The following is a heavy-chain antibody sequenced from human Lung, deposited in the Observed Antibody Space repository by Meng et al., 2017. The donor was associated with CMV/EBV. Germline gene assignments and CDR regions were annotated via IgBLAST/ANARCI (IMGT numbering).Heavy chain of an antibody. CDR3: ARDHPDYGGNAGY. CDR1: GYTFTGYY. Sequence: CKASGYTFTGYYMHWVRQAPGQGLEWMGWINPNSGGTNYAQKFQGRVTMTRDTSISTAYMELSRLRSDDTVVYYCARDHPDYGGNAGYWGQGTLVTVSS. D-gene: IGHD4-23*01. CDR2: INPNSGGT. J-gene: IGHJ4*02. V-gene: IGHV1-2*02.